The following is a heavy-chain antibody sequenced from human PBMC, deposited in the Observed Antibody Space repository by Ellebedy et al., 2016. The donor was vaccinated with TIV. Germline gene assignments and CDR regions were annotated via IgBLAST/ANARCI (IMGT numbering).Heavy chain of an antibody. D-gene: IGHD5-24*01. Sequence: GESLKISCAASGFTFSSYAMSWVRQPPGKGLEWVAHMKYDEIESYYANSVKGRFTISRDNARNSLYLQMRSLRVDDTAMYYCVRDTVAVPDGNTFDFWGQGTMVSVS. CDR3: VRDTVAVPDGNTFDF. CDR2: MKYDEIES. CDR1: GFTFSSYA. J-gene: IGHJ3*01. V-gene: IGHV3-7*04.